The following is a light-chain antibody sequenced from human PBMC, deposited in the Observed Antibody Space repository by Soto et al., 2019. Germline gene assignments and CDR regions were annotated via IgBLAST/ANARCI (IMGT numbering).Light chain of an antibody. CDR1: SSDVGAYNY. V-gene: IGLV2-14*01. Sequence: QSALTQPASVSGSPGQSITISCTGTSSDVGAYNYVSWYQQEPGKAPKLMIYEVSNRPSGVSNRFSGSKSGNTASLTISGLQAEDEADYYCSSYTRSSTWVFGGGTKVTVL. J-gene: IGLJ3*02. CDR2: EVS. CDR3: SSYTRSSTWV.